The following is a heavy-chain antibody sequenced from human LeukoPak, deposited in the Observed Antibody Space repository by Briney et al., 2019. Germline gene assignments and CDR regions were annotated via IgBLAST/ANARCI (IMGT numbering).Heavy chain of an antibody. V-gene: IGHV3-7*05. J-gene: IGHJ4*02. CDR1: GLTFSSYW. Sequence: PGGSLRLSCAASGLTFSSYWMNWVRQAPGKGLEWVANIKQDGSVKLYVDSVKGRFTISRDNAKNSLYLQMNSLRAEDTAVYYCAGGGGWLIDCWGQGTLVTVSS. D-gene: IGHD6-19*01. CDR3: AGGGGWLIDC. CDR2: IKQDGSVK.